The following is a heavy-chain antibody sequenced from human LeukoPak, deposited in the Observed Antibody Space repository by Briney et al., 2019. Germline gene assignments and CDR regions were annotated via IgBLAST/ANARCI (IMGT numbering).Heavy chain of an antibody. CDR1: GFTFSSYA. CDR3: ASRYDILTGYYSYYFDY. D-gene: IGHD3-9*01. CDR2: ISGSGGST. V-gene: IGHV3-23*01. Sequence: GGSLRLSCAASGFTFSSYAMSWVRQAPGKGLEWDSAISGSGGSTYYADSVKGRFTISRDNSKNTLYLQMNSLRAEDTAVYYCASRYDILTGYYSYYFDYWGQGTLVTVSS. J-gene: IGHJ4*02.